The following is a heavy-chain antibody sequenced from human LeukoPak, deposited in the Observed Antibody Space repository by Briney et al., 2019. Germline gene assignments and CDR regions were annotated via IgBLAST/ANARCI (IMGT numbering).Heavy chain of an antibody. CDR1: GFTFSSYA. CDR2: ISYDGSNK. Sequence: GGSLRLSCAASGFTFSSYAMHWVRQAPGKGLEWVAVISYDGSNKYYADSVKGRFTISRDNSKNTLYLQMNSLRAGDTAVYYCAKSYYYDKLAYYWGQGTLVTVSS. D-gene: IGHD3-22*01. V-gene: IGHV3-30*18. CDR3: AKSYYYDKLAYY. J-gene: IGHJ4*02.